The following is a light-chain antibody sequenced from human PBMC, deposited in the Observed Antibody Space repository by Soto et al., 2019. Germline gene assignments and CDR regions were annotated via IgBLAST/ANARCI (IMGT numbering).Light chain of an antibody. CDR1: QSVSGS. CDR2: DAS. J-gene: IGKJ4*01. CDR3: QQRSNWPA. Sequence: EIVLTQSPATLSLSPGERATLSCRASQSVSGSLAWYQQKPGQAPRLLIYDASNRATGIPARFSGSGSGTDFTLTINSLEPEDFAVYYCQQRSNWPAFGGGTKVEIK. V-gene: IGKV3-11*01.